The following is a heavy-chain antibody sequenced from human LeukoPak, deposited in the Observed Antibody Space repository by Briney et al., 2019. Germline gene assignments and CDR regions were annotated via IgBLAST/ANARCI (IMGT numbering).Heavy chain of an antibody. J-gene: IGHJ4*02. Sequence: SVKVSCKASGGTFSSYVISWVRQAPGQGLEWMGGIIPIFGTANCAQKFQGRVTITADESTSTAYMELSSLRSEDTAVYYCASDSTPDYYDSSGYDRLSDYWGQGTLVTVSS. V-gene: IGHV1-69*13. CDR1: GGTFSSYV. CDR3: ASDSTPDYYDSSGYDRLSDY. D-gene: IGHD3-22*01. CDR2: IIPIFGTA.